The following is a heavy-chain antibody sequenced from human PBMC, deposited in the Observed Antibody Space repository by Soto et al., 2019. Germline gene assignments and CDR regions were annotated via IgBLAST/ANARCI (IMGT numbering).Heavy chain of an antibody. CDR3: ARDRGYDAHDYYYNAMDV. Sequence: GGSLRLSCISSGFTFRTYTMNWVRQAPGKWLEWVSGIRGFSPYTFYAESVRGRFTISRDNAKNSLFLQMDSLRAEDTAVYYCARDRGYDAHDYYYNAMDVWGQGXTVTVYS. D-gene: IGHD3-10*01. J-gene: IGHJ6*02. CDR1: GFTFRTYT. V-gene: IGHV3-21*01. CDR2: IRGFSPYT.